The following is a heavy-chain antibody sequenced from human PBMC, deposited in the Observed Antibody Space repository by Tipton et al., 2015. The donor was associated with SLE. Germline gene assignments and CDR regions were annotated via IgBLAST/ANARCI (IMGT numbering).Heavy chain of an antibody. V-gene: IGHV4-34*01. Sequence: TLSLTCTVSGGSISSYYWSWIRQPPGKGLEWIGEINHSAGTTYNPSLKSRITISVDTSKNQLSLRLISVTAADTAVYYCARANGVLGSQVPYWYFDLWGRGTLVTVSS. J-gene: IGHJ2*01. CDR2: INHSAGT. CDR3: ARANGVLGSQVPYWYFDL. D-gene: IGHD2-8*02. CDR1: GGSISSYY.